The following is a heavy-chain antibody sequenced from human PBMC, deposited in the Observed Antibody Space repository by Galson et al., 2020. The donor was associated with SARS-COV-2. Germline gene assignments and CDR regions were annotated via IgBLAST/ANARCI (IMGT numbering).Heavy chain of an antibody. CDR3: ARNLAYFPFDY. Sequence: GGSLRLSCAASGFTFSSYGMHWVRQAPGKGLEWVAVIWYDGSNKYYADSVKGRFTISRDNSKNTLYLQMNSLRAEDTAVYYCARNLAYFPFDYWGQGTLVTVS. J-gene: IGHJ4*02. D-gene: IGHD3-16*01. V-gene: IGHV3-33*08. CDR2: IWYDGSNK. CDR1: GFTFSSYG.